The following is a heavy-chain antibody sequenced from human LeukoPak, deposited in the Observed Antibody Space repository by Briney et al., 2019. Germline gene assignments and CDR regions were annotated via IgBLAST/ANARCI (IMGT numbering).Heavy chain of an antibody. V-gene: IGHV7-4-1*02. CDR1: GSTFTTYA. Sequence: ASVTVSCKPSGSTFTTYAINWVRQAAGHGLAWMGWININTGNPTYVPGLTGPFVFSFNTSLTTAFLQISSFEAEDSALSCCATDTWEYWGQGTLVTVSS. J-gene: IGHJ4*02. CDR3: ATDTWEY. D-gene: IGHD1-26*01. CDR2: ININTGNP.